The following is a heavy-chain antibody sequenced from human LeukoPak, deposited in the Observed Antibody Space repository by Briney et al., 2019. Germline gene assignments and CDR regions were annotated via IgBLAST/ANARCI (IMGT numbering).Heavy chain of an antibody. CDR1: GYTFTGYY. J-gene: IGHJ3*02. D-gene: IGHD2-15*01. Sequence: ASVKVSCKASGYTFTGYYMHWVRQAPGQGLEWMGWINPNSGGTNYAQKFQGRVTMTRDTSISTAYMELSRLRSDYTAVYYCARTRGDIVVGDAFDIWGQGTMVTVSS. CDR3: ARTRGDIVVGDAFDI. CDR2: INPNSGGT. V-gene: IGHV1-2*02.